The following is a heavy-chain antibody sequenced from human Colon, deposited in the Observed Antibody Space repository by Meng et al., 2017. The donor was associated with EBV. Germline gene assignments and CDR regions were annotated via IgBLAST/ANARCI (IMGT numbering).Heavy chain of an antibody. CDR3: VPSP. J-gene: IGHJ4*02. V-gene: IGHV3-23*01. CDR2: ISGGGDNI. D-gene: IGHD1-14*01. CDR1: GFTFISHT. Sequence: EVQVLESGGGLVPPGGSLRLSCEVSGFTFISHTMSWVRQAPGKGLEWVSGISGGGDNIYYADSVKGRFTISRDNSKNTVDLQMNSLRAEDTAVYYCVPSPGGQGTLVTVSS.